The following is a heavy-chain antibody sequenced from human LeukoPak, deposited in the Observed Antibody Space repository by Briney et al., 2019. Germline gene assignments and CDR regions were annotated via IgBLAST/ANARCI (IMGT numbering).Heavy chain of an antibody. CDR2: MSYDGSNK. Sequence: PRRSLRLSCAASGFTFSSYGMHWVRQAPGKGLEWVAVMSYDGSNKYYADSVKGRFTISRDNSKNTLYLQMNSLRAEDTAVYYCARYSSSWYSDYWGQGTLVTVSS. D-gene: IGHD6-13*01. V-gene: IGHV3-30*03. CDR3: ARYSSSWYSDY. CDR1: GFTFSSYG. J-gene: IGHJ4*02.